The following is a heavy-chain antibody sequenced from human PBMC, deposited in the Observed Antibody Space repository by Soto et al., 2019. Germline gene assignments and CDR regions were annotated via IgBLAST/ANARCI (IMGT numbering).Heavy chain of an antibody. D-gene: IGHD1-26*01. CDR2: ISYDGSNK. CDR3: ARDWSPGATFSFYGMDV. CDR1: GFTFSSYA. Sequence: QVQLVESGGGVVQPGRSLRLSCAASGFTFSSYAMHWVRQAPGKGLEWVAVISYDGSNKYYVDSVKGRFTISRDNSKNTLYLQMNSLRAEDTAVYYCARDWSPGATFSFYGMDVWGLGTTVTVSS. V-gene: IGHV3-30-3*01. J-gene: IGHJ6*02.